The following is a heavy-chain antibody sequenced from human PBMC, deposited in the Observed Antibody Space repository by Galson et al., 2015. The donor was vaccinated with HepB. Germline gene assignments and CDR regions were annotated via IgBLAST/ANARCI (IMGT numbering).Heavy chain of an antibody. CDR2: MNPNSGNT. Sequence: SCKASGYTFTSCDINWVRQATGQGLEWMGWMNPNSGNTNYAQKLQGRVTMTTDTSTSTAYMELRSLRSDDTAVYYCARSTGIVDAFDIWGQGTMVTVSS. CDR3: ARSTGIVDAFDI. CDR1: GYTFTSCD. J-gene: IGHJ3*02. D-gene: IGHD2-15*01. V-gene: IGHV1-18*01.